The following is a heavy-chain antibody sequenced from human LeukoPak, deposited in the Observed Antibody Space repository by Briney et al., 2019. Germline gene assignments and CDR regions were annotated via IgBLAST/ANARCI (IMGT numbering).Heavy chain of an antibody. D-gene: IGHD5-24*01. J-gene: IGHJ6*03. CDR3: ARQVGDGYNYHNYYYYYTDV. Sequence: GASVKVSCKASGGTFSSYAISWVRQAPGQGLEWMGGIIPIFGTANYAQKFQGRVTITTDESTSTAYMELSSLRSEDTAVYYCARQVGDGYNYHNYYYYYTDVWGKGTTVTASS. CDR2: IIPIFGTA. V-gene: IGHV1-69*05. CDR1: GGTFSSYA.